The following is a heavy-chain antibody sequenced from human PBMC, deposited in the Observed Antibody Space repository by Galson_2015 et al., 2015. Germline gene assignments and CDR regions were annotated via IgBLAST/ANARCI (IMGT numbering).Heavy chain of an antibody. CDR3: ARDQFPDQSLRYYYYGMDV. J-gene: IGHJ6*02. V-gene: IGHV3-11*01. CDR2: ISSSGSTI. Sequence: LRLSCAASGLTFSDYYMSWIRQAPGKGLEWVSYISSSGSTIYYADSVKGRFTISRDNAKNSLYLQMNSLRAKDTAVYYCARDQFPDQSLRYYYYGMDVWGQGTTVTVSS. CDR1: GLTFSDYY.